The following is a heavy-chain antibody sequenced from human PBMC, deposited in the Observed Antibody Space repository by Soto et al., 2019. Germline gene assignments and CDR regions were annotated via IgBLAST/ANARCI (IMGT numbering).Heavy chain of an antibody. Sequence: QVQLVESGGGLVTPGGSLRLSGASSGFTFSDYYTSWIRQAPGKGLEWLSYISPGSRYPAYADSVKGRFTISRDNARRSLSLQMNSLTVDDTAIYYCARGGGGGLFDPWGQGSMVTVSS. CDR1: GFTFSDYY. J-gene: IGHJ5*02. V-gene: IGHV3-11*06. CDR2: ISPGSRYP. D-gene: IGHD2-15*01. CDR3: ARGGGGGLFDP.